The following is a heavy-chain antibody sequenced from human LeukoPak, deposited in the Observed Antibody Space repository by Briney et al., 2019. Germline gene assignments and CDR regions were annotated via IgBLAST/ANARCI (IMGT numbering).Heavy chain of an antibody. V-gene: IGHV3-48*04. Sequence: GGSLRLSWAASGFTFSSYWMYWVRQAPGKGLEWVSYISSSGSTIYYADSVKGRFTISRDNAKNSLYLQMNSLRAEDTAVYYCARDRGAYGYFDYWGQGTLVTVSS. CDR2: ISSSGSTI. CDR3: ARDRGAYGYFDY. CDR1: GFTFSSYW. D-gene: IGHD3-10*01. J-gene: IGHJ4*02.